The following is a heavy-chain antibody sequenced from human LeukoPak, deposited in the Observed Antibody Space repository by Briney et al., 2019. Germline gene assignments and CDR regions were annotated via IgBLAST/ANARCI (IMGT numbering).Heavy chain of an antibody. CDR1: GGSISSSSYY. D-gene: IGHD3-10*01. V-gene: IGHV4-39*07. CDR2: IYYSGST. CDR3: ARYGSGSGDY. Sequence: PSETLSLTCTVSGGSISSSSYYWGWIRQPPGKGLEWIGSIYYSGSTYYNPSLKSRVTISVDTSKNQFSLKLSSVTAADTAVYYCARYGSGSGDYWGQGILVTVSS. J-gene: IGHJ4*02.